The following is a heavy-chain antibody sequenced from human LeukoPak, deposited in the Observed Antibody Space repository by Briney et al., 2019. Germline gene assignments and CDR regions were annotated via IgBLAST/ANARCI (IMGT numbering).Heavy chain of an antibody. V-gene: IGHV4-59*08. D-gene: IGHD3-3*01. J-gene: IGHJ4*02. CDR1: GGSISSYY. CDR2: IYYSGST. CDR3: ARGYDFWSACDY. Sequence: SETLSLTCTVSGGSISSYYWSWIRQPPGKGLEWIGYIYYSGSTNYNPSLKSRVTISVDTSKNQFSLKLGSVTAADTAVYYCARGYDFWSACDYWGQGTLVTVSS.